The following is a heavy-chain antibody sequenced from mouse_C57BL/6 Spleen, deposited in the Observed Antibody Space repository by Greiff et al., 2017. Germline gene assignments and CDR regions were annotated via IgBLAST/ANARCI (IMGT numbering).Heavy chain of an antibody. CDR3: TGGGTLAWFAY. Sequence: EVKLMESGGGLVQPGGSMKLSCVASGFTFSNYWMNWVRQSPEKGLEWVAQIRLKSDNYATHYAESVKGRFTISRDDSKSSVYLQMNNLRAEDTGIYYCTGGGTLAWFAYWGQGTLVTVSA. D-gene: IGHD3-3*01. CDR2: IRLKSDNYAT. V-gene: IGHV6-3*01. CDR1: GFTFSNYW. J-gene: IGHJ3*01.